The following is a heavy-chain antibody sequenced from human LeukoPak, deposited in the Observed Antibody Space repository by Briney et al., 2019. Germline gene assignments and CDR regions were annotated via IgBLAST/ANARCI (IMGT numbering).Heavy chain of an antibody. D-gene: IGHD5-12*01. CDR2: ISGSSGTI. Sequence: GGSLRLSCAGTGFSFSNFGMNWVRQAPGEGLECVSFISGSSGTIYYADSVKGRFTISRDNTKNSLYLQMNSLRAEDTAIYYCARERGGFGGYLPYYYLDVWGKGTTVTVSS. CDR3: ARERGGFGGYLPYYYLDV. V-gene: IGHV3-48*04. CDR1: GFSFSNFG. J-gene: IGHJ6*03.